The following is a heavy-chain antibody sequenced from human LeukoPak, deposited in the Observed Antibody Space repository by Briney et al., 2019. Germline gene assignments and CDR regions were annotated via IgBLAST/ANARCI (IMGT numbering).Heavy chain of an antibody. CDR3: ARGGSYFDISGYYFY. CDR1: GFTVGSST. J-gene: IGHJ4*02. CDR2: IYSWGSK. V-gene: IGHV3-66*01. Sequence: GGSLRLSCAASGFTVGSSTMSWVRQAPGKGLEWVSLIYSWGSKSYADSVKGRFTISRDNSKNTLYLQMNSLRTEDTAVYYCARGGSYFDISGYYFYWGQGTLVSVSS. D-gene: IGHD3-22*01.